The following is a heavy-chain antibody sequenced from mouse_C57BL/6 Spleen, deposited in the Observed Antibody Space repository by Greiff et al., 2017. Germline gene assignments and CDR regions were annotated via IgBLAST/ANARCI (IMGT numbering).Heavy chain of an antibody. J-gene: IGHJ4*01. CDR1: GYTFTSYW. CDR3: ARSGYSNFYMDG. D-gene: IGHD2-5*01. V-gene: IGHV1-69*01. CDR2: IDPSDSYT. Sequence: QVQLQQPGAELVMPGASVKLSCKASGYTFTSYWMHWVKQRPGQGLEWIGEIDPSDSYTNYNQKFKGKSTLTVDKSSSTAYMQLSSLTSEDSAVYYCARSGYSNFYMDGWGQGTSVTVSS.